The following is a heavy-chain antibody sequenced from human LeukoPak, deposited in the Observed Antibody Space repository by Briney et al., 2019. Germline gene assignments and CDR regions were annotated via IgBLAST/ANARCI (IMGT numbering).Heavy chain of an antibody. V-gene: IGHV4-34*01. CDR1: GGSFSGYY. Sequence: SESLSLTCAVYGGSFSGYYWSWIRQPPGKGLEWIGEINHSGSTNYNPSLKSRVTISVDTSKNQFSLKLSSVTAADTAVYYCARGGRWLQFRDWGQGTLVTVSS. CDR3: ARGGRWLQFRD. J-gene: IGHJ4*02. D-gene: IGHD5-24*01. CDR2: INHSGST.